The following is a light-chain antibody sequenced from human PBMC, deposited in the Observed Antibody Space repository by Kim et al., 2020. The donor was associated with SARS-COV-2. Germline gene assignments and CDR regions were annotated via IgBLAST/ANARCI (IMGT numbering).Light chain of an antibody. CDR2: GAS. J-gene: IGKJ1*01. V-gene: IGKV3-20*01. CDR1: ESIRNNY. CDR3: HQYDSSPWT. Sequence: PPGESATLFCRASESIRNNYIAWYQQKRGQAPRVLIYGASTRATGIPDRFSGSGSGTDFTLTVSRLELEDSAVYYCHQYDSSPWTFGLGTRVEIK.